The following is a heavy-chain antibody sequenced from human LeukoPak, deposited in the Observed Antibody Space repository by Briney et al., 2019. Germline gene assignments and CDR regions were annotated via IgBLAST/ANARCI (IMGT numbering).Heavy chain of an antibody. V-gene: IGHV3-74*01. Sequence: GGSLRLSCVASGFXFSNYWMHWVRQAPGEGLVWVSRLNSDGSSTYYADSVKGRFTISRDNAKNTLHLQMNSLRADDTAVYYCARGGVTAGKDYWGQGTLVTVSS. CDR2: LNSDGSST. D-gene: IGHD1-1*01. J-gene: IGHJ4*02. CDR1: GFXFSNYW. CDR3: ARGGVTAGKDY.